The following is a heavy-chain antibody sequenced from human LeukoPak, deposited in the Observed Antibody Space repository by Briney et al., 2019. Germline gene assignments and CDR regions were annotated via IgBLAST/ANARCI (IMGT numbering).Heavy chain of an antibody. J-gene: IGHJ4*02. CDR2: IHYSGST. D-gene: IGHD5-12*01. CDR1: GGSISNYF. CDR3: ARGQADIVATMKY. Sequence: SETLSLTCTVSGGSISNYFWNWIRQPPGKGLEGIGFIHYSGSTNYNPSLKSRVAISVGTSNNQFSLKLSSVTAADAAVYFCARGQADIVATMKYWGQGTLVTVSS. V-gene: IGHV4-59*01.